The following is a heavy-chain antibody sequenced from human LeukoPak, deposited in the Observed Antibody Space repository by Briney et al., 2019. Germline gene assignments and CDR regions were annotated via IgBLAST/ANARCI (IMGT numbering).Heavy chain of an antibody. J-gene: IGHJ4*02. CDR2: IYSSGST. CDR1: GFTVSSNY. CDR3: ASRIATAGSVDY. D-gene: IGHD6-13*01. Sequence: GGSLRLSCAASGFTVSSNYMSWVRQAPGKGLEWVSVIYSSGSTYYADSVKGRFTISRDNSKNTLHLQMNALRAEDTAVYYCASRIATAGSVDYWGQGTLVTVSS. V-gene: IGHV3-53*01.